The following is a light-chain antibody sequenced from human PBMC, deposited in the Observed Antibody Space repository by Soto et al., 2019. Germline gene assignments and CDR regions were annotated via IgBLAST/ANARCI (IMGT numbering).Light chain of an antibody. CDR2: ADT. CDR1: NIGRKS. Sequence: SYELTQSPSVSVAPGQTAMITCGGSNIGRKSVHWYQQRPGQAPVMVVFADTDRPSGIPERFSGSNSGNMATLTISRVEAGDEADYYCQVWDDSSDHPVFGGGTKLTVL. J-gene: IGLJ3*02. V-gene: IGLV3-21*02. CDR3: QVWDDSSDHPV.